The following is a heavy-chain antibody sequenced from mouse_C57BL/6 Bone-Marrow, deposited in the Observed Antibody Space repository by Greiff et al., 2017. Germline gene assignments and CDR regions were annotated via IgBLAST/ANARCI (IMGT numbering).Heavy chain of an antibody. CDR3: TTDGSRFAY. J-gene: IGHJ3*01. CDR2: IDPENGDT. Sequence: VQLQQSGAELVRPGASVKLSCTASGFNFKDYYMHWVKQRPEQGLEWIGWIDPENGDTEYASKFQGKATITADTSSNTAYLQLSSLTSEDTAVYYCTTDGSRFAYWGQGTLVTVSA. D-gene: IGHD1-1*01. CDR1: GFNFKDYY. V-gene: IGHV14-4*01.